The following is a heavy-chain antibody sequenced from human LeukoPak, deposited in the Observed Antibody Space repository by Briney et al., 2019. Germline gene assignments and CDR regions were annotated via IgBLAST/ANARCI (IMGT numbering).Heavy chain of an antibody. CDR3: AGLNPDEGYFDL. J-gene: IGHJ2*01. CDR2: IYYSGST. D-gene: IGHD1-14*01. V-gene: IGHV4-39*01. Sequence: SETLSLTCTVSGGSISSSSYYWGWIRQPPGKGLEWIGSIYYSGSTYYNPSLKSRVTISVDTSKNQFSLKLSSVTAADTAVYYCAGLNPDEGYFDLWGRGTLVTVSS. CDR1: GGSISSSSYY.